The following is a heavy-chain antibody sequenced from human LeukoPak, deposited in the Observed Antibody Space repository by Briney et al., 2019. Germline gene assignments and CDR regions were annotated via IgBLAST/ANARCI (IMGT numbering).Heavy chain of an antibody. D-gene: IGHD4-17*01. CDR2: IGTAGDT. CDR1: GLTFSTYD. V-gene: IGHV3-13*03. Sequence: GGSLRLSCAASGLTFSTYDMHWVRQATGKGLEWVSVIGTAGDTYYPGSVKGQFTISRENAKNFLYLQMNSLRAEDTAVYYCARDDKGDCSDRWGQGTLVTVSS. CDR3: ARDDKGDCSDR. J-gene: IGHJ4*02.